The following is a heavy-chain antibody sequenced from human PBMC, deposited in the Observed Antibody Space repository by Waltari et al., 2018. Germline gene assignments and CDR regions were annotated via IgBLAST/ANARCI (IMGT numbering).Heavy chain of an antibody. Sequence: QVQLQESGTGLVKPSGTLSLHCTVSGDSISNNFFWSWVRQSPGKGLEWIGQVHQSGRSNYNPSLESRVTVSMDTSKNQFSLKMTSVTAADTAIYYCASDRGRGLYLDSWGQGTLVTVSP. V-gene: IGHV4-4*02. CDR1: GDSISNNFF. D-gene: IGHD2-15*01. CDR3: ASDRGRGLYLDS. J-gene: IGHJ4*02. CDR2: VHQSGRS.